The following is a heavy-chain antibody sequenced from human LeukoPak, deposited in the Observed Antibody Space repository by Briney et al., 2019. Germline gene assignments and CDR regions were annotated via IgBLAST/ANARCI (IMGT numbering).Heavy chain of an antibody. V-gene: IGHV4-38-2*02. CDR1: GYSISSGYW. J-gene: IGHJ4*02. D-gene: IGHD3-3*01. CDR3: ARGTDEKNYDFWSGYYSHFDY. CDR2: IYHSGST. Sequence: PSETLSLTCTVSGYSISSGYWWGWIRQPPGKGLEWIGSIYHSGSTYYHPSLKSRVTMSVDTSRNQFSLKLNSVTAADTAVYYCARGTDEKNYDFWSGYYSHFDYWGQGTLVTVSS.